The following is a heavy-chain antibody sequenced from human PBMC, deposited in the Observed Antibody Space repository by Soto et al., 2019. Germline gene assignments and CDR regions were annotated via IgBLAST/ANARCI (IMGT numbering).Heavy chain of an antibody. V-gene: IGHV3-64D*06. CDR2: ISSNGGST. CDR1: GFTFSSYA. CDR3: VKGPWHYFDY. J-gene: IGHJ4*02. Sequence: GGSLRLSCSASGFTFSSYAMHWVRQAPGKGLEYVSAISSNGGSTYYADSVKGRFAISRDNSKNTLYLQMSSLRAEDTAVYYCVKGPWHYFDYWGQGTLVTVSS.